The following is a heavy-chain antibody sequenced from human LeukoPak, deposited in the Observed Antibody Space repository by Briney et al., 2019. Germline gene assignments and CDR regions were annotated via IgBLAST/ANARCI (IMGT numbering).Heavy chain of an antibody. CDR2: IYYSGST. D-gene: IGHD6-19*01. CDR1: GVSISSYY. Sequence: SETLSVTCTVSGVSISSYYWSWIRQPPGKGLEWIGSIYYSGSTYYNPSLKSRVTISVDTSKNQFSPKLSSVTAADTAVYYCARRAAVAGTSNWFDPWGQGTLVTVSS. CDR3: ARRAAVAGTSNWFDP. J-gene: IGHJ5*02. V-gene: IGHV4-59*12.